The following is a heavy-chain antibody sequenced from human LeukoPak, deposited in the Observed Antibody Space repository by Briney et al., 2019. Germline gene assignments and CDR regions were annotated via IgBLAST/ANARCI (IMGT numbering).Heavy chain of an antibody. CDR2: INPNSGGT. CDR3: AKDQYLTLDAFDI. D-gene: IGHD2-21*02. Sequence: ASVKVSCKASGYTFTGYYMHWVRQAPGQGLEWMGWINPNSGGTNYAQKFQGRVALTRDTSITTSYMDLSGLTSDDTAVYYCAKDQYLTLDAFDIWGRGTMVTVS. CDR1: GYTFTGYY. V-gene: IGHV1-2*02. J-gene: IGHJ3*02.